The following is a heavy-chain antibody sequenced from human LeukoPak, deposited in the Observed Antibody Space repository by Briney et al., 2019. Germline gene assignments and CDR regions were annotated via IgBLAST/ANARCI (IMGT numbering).Heavy chain of an antibody. J-gene: IGHJ4*02. Sequence: GGSLRLSCAASGFTFRNYGMHWVRLAPGKGLEWVAFIRYDGSIKYYVDSVKGRFTVSRDNSKNTLYLQMNSLRAEDTAVYYCAKDVNVGGDYFDYWGQGTLDTVSS. V-gene: IGHV3-30*02. CDR2: IRYDGSIK. CDR1: GFTFRNYG. CDR3: AKDVNVGGDYFDY. D-gene: IGHD3-10*01.